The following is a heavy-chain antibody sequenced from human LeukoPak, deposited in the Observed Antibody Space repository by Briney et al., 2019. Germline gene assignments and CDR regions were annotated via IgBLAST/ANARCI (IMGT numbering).Heavy chain of an antibody. CDR1: GYTFTSYY. CDR2: INPSGGST. CDR3: ARDVGSYSTVEHSDWFDS. D-gene: IGHD1-26*01. Sequence: ASVKVSCKASGYTFTSYYMHWVRQAPGQGREWMGIINPSGGSTSYAQKFQGRVTMTRDMSTSTVYMELSSLRSEDTAVYYCARDVGSYSTVEHSDWFDSWGQGTLVTVSS. J-gene: IGHJ5*01. V-gene: IGHV1-46*01.